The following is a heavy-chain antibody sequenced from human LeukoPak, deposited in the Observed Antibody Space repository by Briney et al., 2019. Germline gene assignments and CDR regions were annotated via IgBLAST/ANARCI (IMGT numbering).Heavy chain of an antibody. V-gene: IGHV1-69*05. Sequence: ASVKVSCKASGGTFSSYAISWVRQAPGQGLEWMGGIIPIFGTANYAQKFQGRVTITTDESTSTSYMELSSLRSEDTAVYYCARVLADYGGNSGFDYWGQGTLVTVSS. CDR1: GGTFSSYA. CDR2: IIPIFGTA. J-gene: IGHJ4*02. D-gene: IGHD4-23*01. CDR3: ARVLADYGGNSGFDY.